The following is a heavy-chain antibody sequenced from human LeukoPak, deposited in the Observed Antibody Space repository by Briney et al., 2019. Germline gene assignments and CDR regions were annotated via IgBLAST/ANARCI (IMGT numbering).Heavy chain of an antibody. CDR2: INHSGST. D-gene: IGHD2-15*01. CDR1: GGSFSGYY. CDR3: ARGGHCSGGSCPDY. V-gene: IGHV4-34*01. Sequence: PSETLSLTCAVYGGSFSGYYWSWIRQPPGKGLEWIGEINHSGSTNYNPSLKSRVTISVDTSKNQFSLKLSSVTAADTAVYYCARGGHCSGGSCPDYWGQGTLVTVSS. J-gene: IGHJ4*02.